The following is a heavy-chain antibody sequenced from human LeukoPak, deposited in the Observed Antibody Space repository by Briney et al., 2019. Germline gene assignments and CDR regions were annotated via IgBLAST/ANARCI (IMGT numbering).Heavy chain of an antibody. J-gene: IGHJ4*02. CDR1: GYTFTTSG. Sequence: GASVKVSCKASGYTFTTSGISWVRQAPGRGLEWMGWISTYNGNANYVQKLQGRVTMTTDTSTSTAYMELRSLRSDDTAVYFCARISSVTVDYWGQGTLVTVSS. D-gene: IGHD4-17*01. CDR3: ARISSVTVDY. CDR2: ISTYNGNA. V-gene: IGHV1-18*01.